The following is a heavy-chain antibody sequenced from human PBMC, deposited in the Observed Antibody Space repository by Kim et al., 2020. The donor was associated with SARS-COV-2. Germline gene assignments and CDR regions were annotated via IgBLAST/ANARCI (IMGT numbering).Heavy chain of an antibody. CDR3: ASNRFTLRYFDCLLGYYFDY. CDR1: GGSISSGDYY. V-gene: IGHV4-30-4*01. CDR2: IYYSGST. Sequence: SETLSLTCTVSGGSISSGDYYWSWIRQPPGKGLEWIGYIYYSGSTYYNPSLKSRVTISVDTSKNQFSLKLSSVTAADTAVYYCASNRFTLRYFDCLLGYYFDYWGQGTLVTVSS. J-gene: IGHJ4*02. D-gene: IGHD3-9*01.